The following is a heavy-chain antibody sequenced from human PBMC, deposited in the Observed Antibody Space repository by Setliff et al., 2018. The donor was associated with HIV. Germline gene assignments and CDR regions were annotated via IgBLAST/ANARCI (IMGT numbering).Heavy chain of an antibody. CDR2: IYTSGST. Sequence: PSETLSLTCTVSGGSISSYYLSWIRQPPGKGLEWIGYIYTSGSTNYNPSLKSRVTISVDTSKNQFSLKLSSVTAADTAVYYCARLSHLYCGGDCSHFDYWGQGTLVTVSS. J-gene: IGHJ4*02. CDR3: ARLSHLYCGGDCSHFDY. CDR1: GGSISSYY. V-gene: IGHV4-4*08. D-gene: IGHD2-21*02.